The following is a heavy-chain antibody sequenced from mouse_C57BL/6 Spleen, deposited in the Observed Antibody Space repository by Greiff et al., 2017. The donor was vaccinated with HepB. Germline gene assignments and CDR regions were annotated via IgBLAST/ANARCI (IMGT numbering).Heavy chain of an antibody. CDR1: GYTFTSYW. CDR2: IHPNSGST. D-gene: IGHD2-1*01. CDR3: ARAPDGNYAMDY. V-gene: IGHV1-64*01. Sequence: QVQLQQPGAELVKPGASVKLSCKASGYTFTSYWMHWVKQRPGQGLEWIGMIHPNSGSTNYNEKFKSKATLTVDKSSSTAYMQLSSLTSEDSAVYCCARAPDGNYAMDYWGQGTSVTVSS. J-gene: IGHJ4*01.